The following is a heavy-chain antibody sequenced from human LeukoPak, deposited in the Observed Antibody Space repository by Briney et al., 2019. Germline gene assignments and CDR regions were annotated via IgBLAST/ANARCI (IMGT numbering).Heavy chain of an antibody. Sequence: GGSLRLSCAASGFTVSSNYMSWVRQAPGKGLECVSVIYSGGSTYYADSVKGRFSISRDNSKNTLYLQMNSLRAEDTAVYYCARDLVGYCSSTSCQAHYYYGMDVWGQGTTVTVSS. D-gene: IGHD2-2*01. CDR2: IYSGGST. CDR1: GFTVSSNY. CDR3: ARDLVGYCSSTSCQAHYYYGMDV. V-gene: IGHV3-53*01. J-gene: IGHJ6*02.